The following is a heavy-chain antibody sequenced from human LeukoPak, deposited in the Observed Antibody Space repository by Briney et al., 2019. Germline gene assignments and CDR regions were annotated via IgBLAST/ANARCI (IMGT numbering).Heavy chain of an antibody. J-gene: IGHJ4*02. CDR3: ATSSGIAAPGDY. D-gene: IGHD6-6*01. CDR1: GFTVSSKY. V-gene: IGHV3-20*01. CDR2: INWNGGST. Sequence: GGSLRLSCAASGFTVSSKYMSWVRQAPGKGLEWVSGINWNGGSTGYADSVKGRFTISRDNAKDSLYLQMNSLRAEDTALYHCATSSGIAAPGDYWGQGTLVTVSS.